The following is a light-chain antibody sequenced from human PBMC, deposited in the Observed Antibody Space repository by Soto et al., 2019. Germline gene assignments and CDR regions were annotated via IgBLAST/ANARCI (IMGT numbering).Light chain of an antibody. CDR2: DAS. CDR3: QQYNDYPYT. J-gene: IGKJ2*01. CDR1: QSITNW. Sequence: DIQMTQSPSTLSASVGDRVTITCRASQSITNWLAWYQQKPGKAPKLLVYDASSLESGVPSRFSGSGSGTEFTLTISSLQPDDSATYYCQQYNDYPYTFGQGTKLEIK. V-gene: IGKV1-5*01.